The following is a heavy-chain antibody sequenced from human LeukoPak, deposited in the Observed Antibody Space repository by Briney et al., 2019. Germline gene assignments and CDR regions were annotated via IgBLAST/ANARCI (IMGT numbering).Heavy chain of an antibody. Sequence: GGSLRLSCAASGFSFSSYWMHWVRQAPGKGLVWVSRIKTDGGSISYADSVEGRFTISRDNTRNTLYLQMNSLRAEDTAVYYCAREPIYCYYMDVWGKGTTVTVSS. V-gene: IGHV3-74*01. CDR3: AREPIYCYYMDV. CDR2: IKTDGGSI. J-gene: IGHJ6*03. CDR1: GFSFSSYW.